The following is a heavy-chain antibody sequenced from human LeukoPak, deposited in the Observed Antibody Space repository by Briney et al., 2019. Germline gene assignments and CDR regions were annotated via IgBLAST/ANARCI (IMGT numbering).Heavy chain of an antibody. CDR2: IYYSGNT. V-gene: IGHV4-39*07. Sequence: SETLSLTCTVSGVSISSSNSYWGWIRQPPGKGLEWIGSIYYSGNTYYNASLKSQVSISIDTSKNQFSLKLSSVTAADTAVYYCAINSGYYSPDTLDYWGQGTLVTVSS. CDR3: AINSGYYSPDTLDY. CDR1: GVSISSSNSY. J-gene: IGHJ4*02. D-gene: IGHD3-22*01.